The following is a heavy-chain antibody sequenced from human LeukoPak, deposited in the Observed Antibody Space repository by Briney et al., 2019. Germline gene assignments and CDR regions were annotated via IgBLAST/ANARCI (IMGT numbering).Heavy chain of an antibody. D-gene: IGHD2-2*01. J-gene: IGHJ1*01. V-gene: IGHV1-69*13. CDR1: GGTFSSYA. CDR2: VIPIFGTA. CDR3: ARDLYCSSTSCSEYFQH. Sequence: SVKVSCKASGGTFSSYAISWVRQAPGQGLEWMGGVIPIFGTANYAQKFQGRVTITADESTSTAYMELSSLRSEDTAVYYCARDLYCSSTSCSEYFQHWGQGTLVTVSS.